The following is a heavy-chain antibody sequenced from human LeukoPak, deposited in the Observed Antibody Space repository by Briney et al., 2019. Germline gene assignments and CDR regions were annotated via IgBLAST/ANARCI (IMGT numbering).Heavy chain of an antibody. V-gene: IGHV3-30*02. Sequence: GGSLRLSCAASGFTFSSYGMHWVRQAPGKGLEWVAFIRYDGSNKYYADSVKGRFTISRDNSKNTLYLQMNSLRAEDTAEYYCAKDIGWFGELLGYFDYWGQGTLVTVSS. J-gene: IGHJ4*02. D-gene: IGHD3-10*01. CDR2: IRYDGSNK. CDR1: GFTFSSYG. CDR3: AKDIGWFGELLGYFDY.